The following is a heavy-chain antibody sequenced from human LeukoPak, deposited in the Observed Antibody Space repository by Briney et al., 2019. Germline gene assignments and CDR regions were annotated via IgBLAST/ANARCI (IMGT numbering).Heavy chain of an antibody. J-gene: IGHJ4*02. V-gene: IGHV5-51*01. Sequence: GEPLKISCKSSGYTFSNYWIGWVRQMPGKGLEWMGIIYPGDSDTRYSPSFEGQVSISADKSISTTYLQWSSLKASDTAMYFCARVPYCISSMDFWGQGTLVTV. CDR2: IYPGDSDT. CDR3: ARVPYCISSMDF. D-gene: IGHD6-6*01. CDR1: GYTFSNYW.